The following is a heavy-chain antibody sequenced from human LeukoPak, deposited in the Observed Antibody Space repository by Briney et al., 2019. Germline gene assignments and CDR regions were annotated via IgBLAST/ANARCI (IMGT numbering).Heavy chain of an antibody. CDR2: ITNTLGI. Sequence: GGSLRLSCAASGFTFSAYSMNWVRQAPGKGLELIALITNTLGISYADSVKGRFTVSRDKNSLYLQMSSLRGEDTAVYYCARDLDPWYLNLWGRGTLVTVSS. J-gene: IGHJ2*01. V-gene: IGHV3-48*01. CDR3: ARDLDPWYLNL. CDR1: GFTFSAYS.